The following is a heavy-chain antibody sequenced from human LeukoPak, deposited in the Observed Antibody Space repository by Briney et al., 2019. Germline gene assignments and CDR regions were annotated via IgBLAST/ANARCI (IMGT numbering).Heavy chain of an antibody. CDR1: GYSISSGYY. CDR2: IYHSGST. Sequence: PSETLSLTCTVSGYSISSGYYWGWIRQPPGKGLEWIGSIYHSGSTYYNPSLKSRVTISVDTSKNQFSLKLSSVTAADTAVYYCARLLSLWGRGTLVTVSS. J-gene: IGHJ2*01. CDR3: ARLLSL. V-gene: IGHV4-38-2*02.